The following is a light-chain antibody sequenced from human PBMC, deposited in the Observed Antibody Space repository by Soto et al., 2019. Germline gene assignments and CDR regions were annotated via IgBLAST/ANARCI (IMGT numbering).Light chain of an antibody. CDR1: STGAVTSGHY. CDR3: SSYTTSSTVV. J-gene: IGLJ2*01. CDR2: DVY. Sequence: QAVVTQEPSLTVSPGGTVTLTCGSSTGAVTSGHYPYWFQQKPGQAPNLMIYDVYRRPSGVSYRFSGSKSGNTASLTISGLQAEDEADYYCSSYTTSSTVVFGGGTKLTVL. V-gene: IGLV2-14*01.